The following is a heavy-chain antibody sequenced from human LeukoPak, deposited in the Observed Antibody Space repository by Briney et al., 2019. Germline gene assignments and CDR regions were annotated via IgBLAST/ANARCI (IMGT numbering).Heavy chain of an antibody. CDR3: ARVKQQLVPEAPFDY. J-gene: IGHJ4*02. CDR2: IYYSGST. CDR1: GGSISSGSYY. Sequence: SETLSLTCTVSGGSISSGSYYWSWIRQPPGKGLEWIGYIYYSGSTYYNPSLKSRVTTSVDTSKNQFSLKLSSMTAADTAVYYCARVKQQLVPEAPFDYWGQGTLVTVSS. D-gene: IGHD6-13*01. V-gene: IGHV4-30-4*08.